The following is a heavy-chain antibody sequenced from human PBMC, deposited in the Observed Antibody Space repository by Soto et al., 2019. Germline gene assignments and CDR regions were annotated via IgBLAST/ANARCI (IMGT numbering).Heavy chain of an antibody. Sequence: QVRLVQCGAEVKKPGSSVNLSCKASGGTFSNLAINWVRQAPGQGLEWMGGITPLLGAADYAQKFQGRVSISSDESTTTVYMELRSLKSDDTAMYYCATDGQITLFGAASAPYAMDVWGQGTTVTVSS. CDR1: GGTFSNLA. J-gene: IGHJ6*02. CDR3: ATDGQITLFGAASAPYAMDV. CDR2: ITPLLGAA. V-gene: IGHV1-69*05. D-gene: IGHD3-3*01.